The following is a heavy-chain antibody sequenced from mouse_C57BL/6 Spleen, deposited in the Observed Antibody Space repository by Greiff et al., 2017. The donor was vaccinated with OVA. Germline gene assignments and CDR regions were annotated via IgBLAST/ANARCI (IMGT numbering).Heavy chain of an antibody. J-gene: IGHJ3*01. D-gene: IGHD2-4*01. CDR2: ISYDGSN. Sequence: DVQLQESGPGLVKPSQSLSLTCSVTGYSITSGYYWNWIRQFPGNKLEWMGYISYDGSNNYNPSLKNRISITRDTSKNQFFLKLNSVTTEDTATYYCARAYDYDAFFAYWGQGTLVTVSA. CDR3: ARAYDYDAFFAY. V-gene: IGHV3-6*01. CDR1: GYSITSGYY.